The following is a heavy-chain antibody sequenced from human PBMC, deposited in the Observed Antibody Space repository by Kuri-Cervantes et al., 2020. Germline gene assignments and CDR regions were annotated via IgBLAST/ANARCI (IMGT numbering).Heavy chain of an antibody. D-gene: IGHD3-10*01. CDR1: GFTFSSYS. J-gene: IGHJ3*02. CDR2: ISSSSSYI. CDR3: ARDRGRLAFDI. Sequence: GESLKISCAASGFTFSSYSMNWVRQAPGKGLEWVSSISSSSSYIYYADSVKGRFTISRDNAKNSLYLQMNSLGAEDTAVYYCARDRGRLAFDIWGQGTMVTVSS. V-gene: IGHV3-21*01.